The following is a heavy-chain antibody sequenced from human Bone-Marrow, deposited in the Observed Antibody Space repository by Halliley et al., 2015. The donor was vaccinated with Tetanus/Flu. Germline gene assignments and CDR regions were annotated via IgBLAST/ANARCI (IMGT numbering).Heavy chain of an antibody. J-gene: IGHJ1*01. V-gene: IGHV4-34*01. CDR1: GGSFRGYY. CDR3: ARGEDFAYLLPYF. CDR2: FTHSGST. D-gene: IGHD3-9*01. Sequence: TLSLTCAVYGGSFRGYYWSWIRQPPGKGLEWIGEFTHSGSTNYNPSLKSRFTISVDTSTNQFSLKLTSMTAADTAVYYCARGEDFAYLLPYFWGQRTLVTVSS.